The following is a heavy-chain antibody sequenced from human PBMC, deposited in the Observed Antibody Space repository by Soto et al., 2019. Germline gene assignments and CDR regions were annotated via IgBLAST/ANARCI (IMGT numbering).Heavy chain of an antibody. CDR2: VYYRGRS. CDR3: VSQRTTVPTQAYFDY. CDR1: GGSVTNSSYY. J-gene: IGHJ4*02. D-gene: IGHD4-17*01. Sequence: SETLSLTCTVSGGSVTNSSYYWGWIRQSPGKGPEWIGSVYYRGRSYSKSSVKSRVTISVDTSKNRFSLSLNSVTASDTAVYFCVSQRTTVPTQAYFDYWGPGALVTVSS. V-gene: IGHV4-39*01.